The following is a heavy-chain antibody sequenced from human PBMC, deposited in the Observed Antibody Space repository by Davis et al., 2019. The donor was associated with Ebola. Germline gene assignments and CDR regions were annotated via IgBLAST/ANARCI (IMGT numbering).Heavy chain of an antibody. CDR3: AYQGVICY. J-gene: IGHJ4*02. V-gene: IGHV3-9*01. D-gene: IGHD3-16*02. Sequence: GGSLRLSCAASGFTFVDYAMHWVRQAPGKGLEWVSGISWNSGSIGYADSVKGRFTISRDNAKNSLYLQMNSLRDEDTAVYYCAYQGVICYWGQGTLVTVSS. CDR1: GFTFVDYA. CDR2: ISWNSGSI.